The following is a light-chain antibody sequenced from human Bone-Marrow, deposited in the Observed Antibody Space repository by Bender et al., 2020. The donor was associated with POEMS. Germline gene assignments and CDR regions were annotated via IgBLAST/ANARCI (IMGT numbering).Light chain of an antibody. V-gene: IGLV1-47*02. CDR3: AAWDDSLRGVV. CDR2: ADD. J-gene: IGLJ2*01. Sequence: QSVLTQPPSASGTPGQRVTISCSGGSIGRNPINWYQQLPGTAPRLVIYADDRRPSGVPNRFSASKSGTSASLAISGHRSEDEADYYCAAWDDSLRGVVFGGGTKLTVV. CDR1: SIGRNP.